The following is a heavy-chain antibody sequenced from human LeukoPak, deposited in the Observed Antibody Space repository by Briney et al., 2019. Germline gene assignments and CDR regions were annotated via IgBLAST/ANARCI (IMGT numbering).Heavy chain of an antibody. CDR3: ARDEGSGSYYNGKHYFDY. V-gene: IGHV1-18*01. CDR1: GYTFTSYG. Sequence: ASVKVSCKASGYTFTSYGISWVRQAPGQGLEWMGWISAYNGNTNYAQKLQGRVTMTADTSTSTAYMELRSLRSDDTAVYYCARDEGSGSYYNGKHYFDYWGQGTLVTVSS. CDR2: ISAYNGNT. J-gene: IGHJ4*02. D-gene: IGHD3-10*01.